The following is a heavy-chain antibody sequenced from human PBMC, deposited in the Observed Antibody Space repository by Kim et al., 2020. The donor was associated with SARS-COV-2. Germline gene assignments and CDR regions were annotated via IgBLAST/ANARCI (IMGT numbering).Heavy chain of an antibody. Sequence: GGSLRLSCAASGFTFSSYSMNWVRQAPGKGLEWVSFITTSNRYIYYADSVKGRFTISRDNAKNSLYLQMNSLRAEDTAVYYCVRVVVYGGTDYFHGMDV. J-gene: IGHJ6*01. V-gene: IGHV3-21*01. D-gene: IGHD1-7*01. CDR1: GFTFSSYS. CDR3: VRVVVYGGTDYFHGMDV. CDR2: ITTSNRYI.